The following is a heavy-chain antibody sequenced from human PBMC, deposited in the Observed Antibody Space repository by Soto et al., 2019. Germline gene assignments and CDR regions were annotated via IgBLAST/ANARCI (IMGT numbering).Heavy chain of an antibody. CDR3: ARAGMDTAMVDDGMDV. CDR1: WVNFSGYD. Sequence: GGSMRVCWAAAWVNFSGYDMHWIRQDTGKGLEWVSAIGTAGDTYYPGSVKGRFTISRENAKNSLYLQMNSLRAEDTAVYYCARAGMDTAMVDDGMDVWGQGTTVTVSS. D-gene: IGHD5-18*01. J-gene: IGHJ6*02. V-gene: IGHV3-13*01. CDR2: IGTAGDT.